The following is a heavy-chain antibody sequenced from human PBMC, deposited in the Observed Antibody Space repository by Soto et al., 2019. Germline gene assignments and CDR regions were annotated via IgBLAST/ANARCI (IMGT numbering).Heavy chain of an antibody. D-gene: IGHD2-15*01. CDR3: ARGPYCSGGSCYSAGYYCGMDV. V-gene: IGHV1-18*04. CDR1: GYTFTSYG. CDR2: ISAYNGNT. J-gene: IGHJ6*02. Sequence: QVQLVQSGAEVKKPGASVKVSCKASGYTFTSYGISWVRQAPGQGLEWMGWISAYNGNTNYAQKLQGRVSMTTDTSTSKAYLVLRSLRSDDTAVYYCARGPYCSGGSCYSAGYYCGMDVWGQWTTVTVS.